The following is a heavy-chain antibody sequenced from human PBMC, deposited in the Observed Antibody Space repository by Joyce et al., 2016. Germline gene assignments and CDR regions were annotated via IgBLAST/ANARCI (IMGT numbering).Heavy chain of an antibody. CDR2: INSDGSNT. CDR1: GFTFSSHW. V-gene: IGHV3-74*01. J-gene: IGHJ3*02. Sequence: EVLLVESGGGLVQPGGSLRLSCAASGFTFSSHWMHWVRQVPGKGLVWVSRINSDGSNTKYADSVKGRFTMSRDNAESTLNLQMNSLRSEDTAIYYCVRGYSGYINAFDIWGQGTMVTVSS. D-gene: IGHD5-12*01. CDR3: VRGYSGYINAFDI.